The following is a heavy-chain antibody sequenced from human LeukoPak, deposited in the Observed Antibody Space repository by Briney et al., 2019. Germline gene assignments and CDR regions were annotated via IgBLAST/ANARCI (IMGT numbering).Heavy chain of an antibody. CDR1: GFTVSSNY. CDR3: AREPDYYDSSGYYYAFDI. D-gene: IGHD3-22*01. Sequence: GGSLRLSCAASGFTVSSNYMSWVPDAPGKGLEGVANIKQYGREIYYVDYVKGRFSISRENAKNSLYLQMNSLRAEDTAVYYCAREPDYYDSSGYYYAFDIWGQGTMVTVSS. CDR2: IKQYGREI. V-gene: IGHV3-7*01. J-gene: IGHJ3*02.